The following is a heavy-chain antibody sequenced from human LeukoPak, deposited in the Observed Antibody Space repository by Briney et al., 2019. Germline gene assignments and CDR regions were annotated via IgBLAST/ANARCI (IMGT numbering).Heavy chain of an antibody. CDR2: INHSGST. CDR3: ARVPAYDYVWGSYRRHAISFDY. Sequence: PSETLSLTCAVYGGSFSGYYWSWIRQPPGKGLEWIGEINHSGSTNYNPSLKSRVTISVDTSKNQFSLKLSSVTAADTAVYYCARVPAYDYVWGSYRRHAISFDYWGQGTLVTVSS. D-gene: IGHD3-16*02. J-gene: IGHJ4*02. CDR1: GGSFSGYY. V-gene: IGHV4-34*01.